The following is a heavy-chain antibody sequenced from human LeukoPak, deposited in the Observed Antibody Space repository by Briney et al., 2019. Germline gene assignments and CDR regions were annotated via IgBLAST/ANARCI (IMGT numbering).Heavy chain of an antibody. V-gene: IGHV3-53*01. D-gene: IGHD5-18*01. CDR2: IYRSGST. CDR1: GFTVSSNY. Sequence: PGGSLRLSCAASGFTVSSNYMSWVRQAPGKGLEWVSVIYRSGSTYYADSVKGRFTISRDSSKNTLYLQMNSLRAEDTAVYYCAKGSGYNSGYPFDYWGQGTLVTVSS. J-gene: IGHJ4*02. CDR3: AKGSGYNSGYPFDY.